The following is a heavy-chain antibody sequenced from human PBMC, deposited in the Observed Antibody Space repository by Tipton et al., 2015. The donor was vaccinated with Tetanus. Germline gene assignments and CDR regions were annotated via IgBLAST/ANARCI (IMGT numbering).Heavy chain of an antibody. V-gene: IGHV1-18*04. CDR1: GYTFTSYY. J-gene: IGHJ6*02. Sequence: QMQLVQSGAGVKKPGASVKVSCKASGYTFTSYYMHWVRQAPGQGLEWMGWISAYNGNTNYAQKLQGRVTMTTDTSTSTAYMELRSLRSDDTAVYYCARDLPVGHAGAAAAFHYYGMDVWGQGTTVTVSS. D-gene: IGHD6-13*01. CDR3: ARDLPVGHAGAAAAFHYYGMDV. CDR2: ISAYNGNT.